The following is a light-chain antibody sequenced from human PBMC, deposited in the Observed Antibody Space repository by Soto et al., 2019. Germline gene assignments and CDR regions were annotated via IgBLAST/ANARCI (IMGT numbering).Light chain of an antibody. Sequence: QSVLTQPASVSGSPGQSITISCTGTSSDVGGHNYVSWYRQYPGRAPKLLIYEITYRPSRVSDRFSGSKSGSTAFLTISGLQAEDEADYYCSSYTSTTILEVFGTGTKVTVL. CDR3: SSYTSTTILEV. V-gene: IGLV2-14*01. CDR2: EIT. J-gene: IGLJ1*01. CDR1: SSDVGGHNY.